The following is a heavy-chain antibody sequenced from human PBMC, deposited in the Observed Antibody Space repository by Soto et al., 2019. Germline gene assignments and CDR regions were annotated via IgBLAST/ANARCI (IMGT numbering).Heavy chain of an antibody. CDR1: GFIFSDHH. J-gene: IGHJ4*02. V-gene: IGHV3-72*01. CDR3: VRGFNSFDS. CDR2: SRIKANNYIS. Sequence: EVRLVESGGGLVQPGGSLRLSCATSGFIFSDHHLDWVRQAPGRGLEWVGRSRIKANNYISQYAASVQGRFSISRDESKQSLFLEMNSLKTEDTAVYYCVRGFNSFDSWGQGTLVTVSS.